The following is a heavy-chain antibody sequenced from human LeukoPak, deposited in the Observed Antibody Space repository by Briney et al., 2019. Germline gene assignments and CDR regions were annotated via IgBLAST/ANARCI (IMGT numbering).Heavy chain of an antibody. Sequence: PGGSLRLSCAASGFTFSSYSMNWVRQAPGKGLEWVSSISSSSSYIYYADSVKGRFTISRDNAKNSLYLQMNSLRAEDTAVYYCAREDSSGWYGGGELMGYWGQGTLVTVSS. J-gene: IGHJ4*02. V-gene: IGHV3-21*01. D-gene: IGHD6-19*01. CDR1: GFTFSSYS. CDR2: ISSSSSYI. CDR3: AREDSSGWYGGGELMGY.